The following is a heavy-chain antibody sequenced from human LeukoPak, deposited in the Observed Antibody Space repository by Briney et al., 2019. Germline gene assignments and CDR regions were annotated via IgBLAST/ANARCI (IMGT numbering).Heavy chain of an antibody. CDR3: AKDYEWFGESDYYGMDV. CDR2: ISYDGSNK. V-gene: IGHV3-30*18. CDR1: GFTFSSYG. J-gene: IGHJ6*02. Sequence: GGSLRLSCAASGFTFSSYGMHWVRQAPGKGLEWVAVISYDGSNKYYADSVKGRFTISRDNSKNTLYLQMNSLRAEDTAVYYCAKDYEWFGESDYYGMDVWGQGTTVTVSS. D-gene: IGHD3-10*01.